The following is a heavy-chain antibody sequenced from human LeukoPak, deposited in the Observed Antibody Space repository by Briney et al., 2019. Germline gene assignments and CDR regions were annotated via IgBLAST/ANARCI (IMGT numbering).Heavy chain of an antibody. D-gene: IGHD4-17*01. CDR1: GYTLTGYY. CDR2: INPNSGGT. J-gene: IGHJ5*02. CDR3: AGHDYGDYWFDP. Sequence: ASVKVSCKASGYTLTGYYLHWVRQAPGQGLEWMGWINPNSGGTNYAQKFQGRVTMTRDTSISTAYMELSRLRSDDTAVYYCAGHDYGDYWFDPWGQRALVTVST. V-gene: IGHV1-2*02.